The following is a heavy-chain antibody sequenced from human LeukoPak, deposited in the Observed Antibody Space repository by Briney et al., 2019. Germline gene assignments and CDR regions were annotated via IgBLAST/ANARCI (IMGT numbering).Heavy chain of an antibody. CDR1: GYTFTSYD. CDR3: ARGLDTAMVTGGGWFDP. CDR2: MNPTSGNT. D-gene: IGHD5-18*01. V-gene: IGHV1-8*01. J-gene: IGHJ5*02. Sequence: ASVKVSCKAAGYTFTSYDINSVRQATGQESEWMGWMNPTSGNTGYAQKFQGRVTMTRNTSISTAYMELSSLRSENTAVYYCARGLDTAMVTGGGWFDPWGQGTLVTVSS.